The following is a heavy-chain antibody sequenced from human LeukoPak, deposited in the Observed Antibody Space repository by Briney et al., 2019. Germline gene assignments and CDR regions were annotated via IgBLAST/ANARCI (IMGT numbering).Heavy chain of an antibody. D-gene: IGHD3-22*01. CDR1: GFTFSDYY. Sequence: GGSLRLSCAASGFTFSDYYFSWIRQAPGKGLEWVSYISSSGITIYYADSVKGRFTISRDNAKNSLYLQMNSLRAEDTAVYYCAKDLYPNYYDSSGYQKGGAFDIWGQGTMVTVSS. J-gene: IGHJ3*02. CDR2: ISSSGITI. V-gene: IGHV3-11*04. CDR3: AKDLYPNYYDSSGYQKGGAFDI.